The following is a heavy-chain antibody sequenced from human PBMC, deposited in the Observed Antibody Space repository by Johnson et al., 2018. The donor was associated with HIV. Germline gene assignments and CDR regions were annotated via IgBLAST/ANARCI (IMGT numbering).Heavy chain of an antibody. CDR3: ARSVGYYDSSAYYYVDAFDI. D-gene: IGHD3-22*01. Sequence: VLLVESGGGVVRPGGSLRLSCAASGFTFDDYGMSWVRQAPGKGLEWVSGINWNGGSTGYADSLKGRFTISRDNAKNSLYLQMNSLRAEDTALYYCARSVGYYDSSAYYYVDAFDIWGQGTMVTVSS. CDR2: INWNGGST. V-gene: IGHV3-20*04. J-gene: IGHJ3*02. CDR1: GFTFDDYG.